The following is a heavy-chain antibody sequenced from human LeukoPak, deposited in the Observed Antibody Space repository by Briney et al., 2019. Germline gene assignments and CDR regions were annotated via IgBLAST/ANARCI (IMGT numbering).Heavy chain of an antibody. D-gene: IGHD6-19*01. Sequence: GGSLRLPCTASGFTFGDYAMSWFRQAPGKGLEWVGFIRSKAYGGTTEYAASVKGGFTISRDDSKSIAYLQMNSLKTEDTAVYYCTRAGILDDSSGWYGGVYWGQGTLVTVSS. J-gene: IGHJ4*02. V-gene: IGHV3-49*03. CDR3: TRAGILDDSSGWYGGVY. CDR2: IRSKAYGGTT. CDR1: GFTFGDYA.